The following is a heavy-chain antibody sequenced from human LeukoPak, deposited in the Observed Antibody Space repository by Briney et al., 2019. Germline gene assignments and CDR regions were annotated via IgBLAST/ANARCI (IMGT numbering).Heavy chain of an antibody. J-gene: IGHJ4*02. CDR3: ARDLWAPVDF. CDR2: ISSSSIYI. V-gene: IGHV3-21*01. CDR1: GFTFSSYN. Sequence: GGSLRLSCAASGFTFSSYNMNWVRQAPGKGLESVSCISSSSIYIYYAASVKGRFTISRDTAKNSLYLQLNSLRADDPPVYYCARDLWAPVDFWGQGTMVTVSS. D-gene: IGHD1-26*01.